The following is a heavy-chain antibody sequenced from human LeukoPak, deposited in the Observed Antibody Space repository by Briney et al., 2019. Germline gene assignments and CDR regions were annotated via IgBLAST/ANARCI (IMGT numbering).Heavy chain of an antibody. CDR3: ARGTGVVVTGPLDY. CDR1: GGPFSGYS. CDR2: VNHSGST. V-gene: IGHV4-34*01. J-gene: IGHJ4*02. Sequence: PSETLSLTCAVSGGPFSGYSWNWIRHPPGKGLEWIGEVNHSGSTNYNPALKSRVTISPDTSKNQFSLKLSSVTAADTAVYYCARGTGVVVTGPLDYWGQGTLVTVPS. D-gene: IGHD2-21*02.